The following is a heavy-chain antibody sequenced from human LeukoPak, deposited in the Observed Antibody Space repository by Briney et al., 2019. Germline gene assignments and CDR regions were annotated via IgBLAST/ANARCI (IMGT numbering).Heavy chain of an antibody. D-gene: IGHD4-17*01. CDR1: GYTFTDYF. Sequence: ASVKVFCKSSGYTFTDYFLHWVRQAPGQGLEWMGWMNTKTGNPMYAQAFTGRFVFSWDTAVTTAYLQINSLKAEDTAVYYCAKIDYGGSDFDYWGQGALVTVSS. J-gene: IGHJ4*02. V-gene: IGHV7-4-1*02. CDR2: MNTKTGNP. CDR3: AKIDYGGSDFDY.